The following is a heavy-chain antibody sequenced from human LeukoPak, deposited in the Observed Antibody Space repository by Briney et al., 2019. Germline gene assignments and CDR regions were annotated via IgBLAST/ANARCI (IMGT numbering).Heavy chain of an antibody. D-gene: IGHD2-2*01. J-gene: IGHJ4*02. Sequence: PSETLSLTCTVSGGSVSSADSHWSWIRQPPGKGLEWIGYISYSGSTPYNPSLRSRVIISLDRSQNQFSLKLNSVTAADTAVYYGVRVRTGTSCYDYWGQGTLVTVSS. CDR2: ISYSGST. V-gene: IGHV4-30-4*02. CDR3: VRVRTGTSCYDY. CDR1: GGSVSSADSH.